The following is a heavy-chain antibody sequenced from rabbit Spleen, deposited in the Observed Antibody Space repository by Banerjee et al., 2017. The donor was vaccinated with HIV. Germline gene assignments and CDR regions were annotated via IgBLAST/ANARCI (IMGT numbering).Heavy chain of an antibody. CDR3: ARDTSSSFSSYGMDL. V-gene: IGHV1S45*01. Sequence: QEQLVESGGGLVKPEGSLKLSCTASGFSFSNEAVMCWVRQAPGKGLEWISCIAGSSSGFTYSATWAKGRFTISKTSSTTVTLQMTSLTAADTATYFCARDTSSSFSSYGMDLWGPGTLVTVS. CDR2: IAGSSSGFT. CDR1: GFSFSNEAV. J-gene: IGHJ6*01. D-gene: IGHD1-1*01.